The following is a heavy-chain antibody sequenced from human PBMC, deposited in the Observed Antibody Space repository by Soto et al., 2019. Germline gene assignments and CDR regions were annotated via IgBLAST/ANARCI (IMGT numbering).Heavy chain of an antibody. D-gene: IGHD1-26*01. J-gene: IGHJ6*02. V-gene: IGHV1-18*01. Sequence: ASVKVSCKASGYTFTSYGISWVRQAPGQGLEWMGWISAYNGNTNYAQKLQGRVTMTTDTSTSTAYMELRSLRSDDTAVYYCARDLGATGYYYYGMDVWGQGTTVTVSS. CDR1: GYTFTSYG. CDR3: ARDLGATGYYYYGMDV. CDR2: ISAYNGNT.